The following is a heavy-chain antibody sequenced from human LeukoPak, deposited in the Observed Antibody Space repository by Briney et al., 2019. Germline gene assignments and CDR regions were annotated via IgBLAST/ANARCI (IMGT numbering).Heavy chain of an antibody. CDR1: GFTFSSYD. J-gene: IGHJ5*02. D-gene: IGHD6-13*01. CDR3: ARAEMVRYSSSRYWFDP. V-gene: IGHV3-13*01. Sequence: PGGSLRLSCAASGFTFSSYDMHWVRQATGKGLEWVSAIGTAGGTYYPGSVKGRFTISRENAKNSLYLQMNSLRAGDTAVYYCARAEMVRYSSSRYWFDPWGQGTLVTVSS. CDR2: IGTAGGT.